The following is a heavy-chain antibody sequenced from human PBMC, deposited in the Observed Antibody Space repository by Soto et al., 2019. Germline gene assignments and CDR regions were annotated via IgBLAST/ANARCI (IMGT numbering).Heavy chain of an antibody. CDR2: IKPNSGGT. CDR3: ARDYARFCPAFDN. CDR1: GYTFTGYY. D-gene: IGHD3-3*01. Sequence: ASVKVSCKASGYTFTGYYMHWVRQAPGQGLEWMGWIKPNSGGTNYAQKFQGRVTMTRDTPISTAYMELTSVTAADTTVYYWARDYARFCPAFDNWGQGTLVTVSS. J-gene: IGHJ4*02. V-gene: IGHV1-2*02.